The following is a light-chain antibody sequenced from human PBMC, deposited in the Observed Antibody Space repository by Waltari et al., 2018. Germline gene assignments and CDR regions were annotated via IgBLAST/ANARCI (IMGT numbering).Light chain of an antibody. CDR1: QSVTSSY. Sequence: EIVLTQSPGPLSLSPGARATLSCRASQSVTSSYLAWDQQKPGQAPRLLIYGASSRATGIPDRVSGSGSGTDFTLTISRLEPEDFAVYYCQQYGSSPRLTVGGGTKVEIK. V-gene: IGKV3-20*01. J-gene: IGKJ4*01. CDR2: GAS. CDR3: QQYGSSPRLT.